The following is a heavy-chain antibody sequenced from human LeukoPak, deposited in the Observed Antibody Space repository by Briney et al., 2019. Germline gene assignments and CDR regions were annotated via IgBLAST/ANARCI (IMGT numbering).Heavy chain of an antibody. D-gene: IGHD3-22*01. V-gene: IGHV1-69*13. Sequence: ASVTVSCKASGGTFSSYAIRWVRQAPGQGLEWMGGIIPIFGTANYAQKFQGRVTITADESTSTAYMELSSLRSEDTAVYYCARSYYDSSGYYFGNWGQGTLVTVSS. J-gene: IGHJ4*02. CDR2: IIPIFGTA. CDR1: GGTFSSYA. CDR3: ARSYYDSSGYYFGN.